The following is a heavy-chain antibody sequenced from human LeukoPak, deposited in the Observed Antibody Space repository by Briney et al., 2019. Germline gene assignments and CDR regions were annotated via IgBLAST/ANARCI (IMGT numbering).Heavy chain of an antibody. CDR2: IYPGDSDT. J-gene: IGHJ4*02. V-gene: IGHV5-51*01. D-gene: IGHD6-19*01. CDR1: GYSFTSYW. CDR3: ARSTSGWYNGFDY. Sequence: GESLKISCKGSGYSFTSYWIGWVRQMPGKGLEGMGIIYPGDSDTRYSPSFQGQVTISAAKSISTAYLQWNSLKASDTAMYYCARSTSGWYNGFDYWGQGTLVTVSS.